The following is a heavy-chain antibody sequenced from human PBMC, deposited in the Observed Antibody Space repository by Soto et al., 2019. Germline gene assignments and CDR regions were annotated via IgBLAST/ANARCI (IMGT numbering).Heavy chain of an antibody. V-gene: IGHV1-69*02. CDR2: IIPIVDIP. CDR3: ASHFTGVLVLGTSPPGGDNYGWDV. D-gene: IGHD2-15*01. J-gene: IGHJ6*02. Sequence: QVQLVQSGAEVKKPGSSVKVSCKASGGTFSRYTFTWVRQAPGQGLEWMGRIIPIVDIPNYAQNFQGRVTITAHNSTSTAYMELGSLTSDDTAVYYCASHFTGVLVLGTSPPGGDNYGWDVWGQGTTVSVS. CDR1: GGTFSRYT.